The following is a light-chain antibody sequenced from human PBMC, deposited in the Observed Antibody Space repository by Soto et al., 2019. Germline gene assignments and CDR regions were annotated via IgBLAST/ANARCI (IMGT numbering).Light chain of an antibody. CDR3: PKYNSAQWT. J-gene: IGKJ1*01. CDR1: QGISNY. V-gene: IGKV1-27*01. Sequence: DIQMTQSPSSLSTSVGDRVTITCRASQGISNYLAWDQQKPGKVPKLLIYAASTLQSGVPSRFSGSGSGTDFTLTISSLQPEDVATYYCPKYNSAQWTFGQGTKVEIK. CDR2: AAS.